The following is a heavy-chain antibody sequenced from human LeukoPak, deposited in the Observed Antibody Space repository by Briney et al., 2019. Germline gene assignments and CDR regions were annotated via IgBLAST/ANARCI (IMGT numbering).Heavy chain of an antibody. J-gene: IGHJ4*02. Sequence: GASVTVSCKASGYTFTSYAMHWVRQAPGQRLEWMGWINAGNGNTKYSQKFQGRVTITRDTSASTAYMELSSLRSEDTAVYYCARDLWPIRSQCPAVWGQGTLVTVSS. CDR2: INAGNGNT. D-gene: IGHD2-21*01. CDR1: GYTFTSYA. CDR3: ARDLWPIRSQCPAV. V-gene: IGHV1-3*01.